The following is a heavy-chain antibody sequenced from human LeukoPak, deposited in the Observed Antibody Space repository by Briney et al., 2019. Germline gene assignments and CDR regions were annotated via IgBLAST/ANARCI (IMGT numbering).Heavy chain of an antibody. CDR3: AKDHSMVRGINLYYFDY. CDR1: GFTFNSYA. J-gene: IGHJ4*02. CDR2: ISGSGGST. V-gene: IGHV3-23*01. Sequence: GGSLRLSCAASGFTFNSYAMSWVRQAPGKGLEWVSAISGSGGSTYYADSVKGRFTISRDNSKNTLYLQMNSLRAEDTAVYYCAKDHSMVRGINLYYFDYWGQGTLVTVSS. D-gene: IGHD3-10*01.